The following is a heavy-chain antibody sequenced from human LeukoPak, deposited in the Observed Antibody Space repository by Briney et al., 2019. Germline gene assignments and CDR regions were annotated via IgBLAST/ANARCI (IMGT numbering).Heavy chain of an antibody. V-gene: IGHV1-3*04. D-gene: IGHD5-18*01. CDR2: INTGNGNT. CDR1: GYIFTSYP. CDR3: ARDRAMADY. J-gene: IGHJ4*02. Sequence: GASVKVSCKASGYIFTSYPIHWVRQAPGQRLEWMGWINTGNGNTKYSQKFEGRVTVTRDTSATAAYMELSSLRSEDTAVCYCARDRAMADYWGQGTLVTVSS.